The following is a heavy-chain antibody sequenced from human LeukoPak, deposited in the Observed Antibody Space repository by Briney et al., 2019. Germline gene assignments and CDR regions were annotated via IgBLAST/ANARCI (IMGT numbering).Heavy chain of an antibody. CDR2: IRYDGSNK. J-gene: IGHJ4*02. V-gene: IGHV3-30*02. CDR1: GFTFSSYG. Sequence: GGSLRLSCAASGFTFSSYGMHWVRQAPGKGLEWVAFIRYDGSNKYYADSVKGRFTISRDNSKNTLYLQMNSLRAEDTAVYYCAKDQGYYDSRLGGLDYWGQGTLVTVSS. CDR3: AKDQGYYDSRLGGLDY. D-gene: IGHD3-22*01.